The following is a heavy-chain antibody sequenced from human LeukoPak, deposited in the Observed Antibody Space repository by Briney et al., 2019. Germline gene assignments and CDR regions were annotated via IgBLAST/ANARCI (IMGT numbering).Heavy chain of an antibody. CDR1: GGSISSSSYY. V-gene: IGHV4-39*07. CDR2: IYYSGSA. CDR3: AREIVVVTPDAFDI. D-gene: IGHD3-22*01. Sequence: SETLSLTCTVSGGSISSSSYYWGWIRQPPGKGLEWIGSIYYSGSAYYNPSLKSRVTISVDTSKNQFSLKLSSVTAADTAVYYCAREIVVVTPDAFDIWGQGTMVTVSS. J-gene: IGHJ3*02.